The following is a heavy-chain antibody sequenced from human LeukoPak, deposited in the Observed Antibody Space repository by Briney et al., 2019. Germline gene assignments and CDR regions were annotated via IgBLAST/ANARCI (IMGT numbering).Heavy chain of an antibody. CDR2: IIPILGIA. J-gene: IGHJ4*02. D-gene: IGHD6-19*01. V-gene: IGHV1-69*04. CDR3: ARPQSVAGYYFDY. CDR1: GGTFSSYA. Sequence: GSSVKVSCKASGGTFSSYAISWVRQAPGQGLEWMGRIIPILGIANYAQKFQGRVTITADKSTSTAYMELSSLRSEDTAVYYCARPQSVAGYYFDYCGQGTLVTVSS.